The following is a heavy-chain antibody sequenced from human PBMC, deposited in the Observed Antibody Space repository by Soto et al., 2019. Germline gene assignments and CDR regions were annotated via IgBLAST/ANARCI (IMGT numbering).Heavy chain of an antibody. D-gene: IGHD3-3*01. J-gene: IGHJ5*02. Sequence: QVQLVQSGAEVKKPGSSVKVSCKASGGTFSSYAISWVRQAPGQGLEWMGGIIPIFGTANYAQKFQGRVTMTADESTSTAYRELSSLRSEDTAVYYCASKGKITIFGGRWFDPWGQGTLVTVSS. CDR1: GGTFSSYA. V-gene: IGHV1-69*12. CDR3: ASKGKITIFGGRWFDP. CDR2: IIPIFGTA.